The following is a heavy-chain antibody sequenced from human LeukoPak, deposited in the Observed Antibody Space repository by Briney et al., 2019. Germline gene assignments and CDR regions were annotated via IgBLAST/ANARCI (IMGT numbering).Heavy chain of an antibody. V-gene: IGHV3-23*01. CDR3: AKVPYSDYGSGRPPFMDV. Sequence: GGSLRLSCAASGFTFSNYAMSWVRQAPGKGLEWVSTISDSGVTTYYADSVMGRFTISRGNSKNTLYLQMNSLRAEDTAIHYCAKVPYSDYGSGRPPFMDVWGQGTTVAVS. D-gene: IGHD3-10*01. CDR2: ISDSGVTT. J-gene: IGHJ6*02. CDR1: GFTFSNYA.